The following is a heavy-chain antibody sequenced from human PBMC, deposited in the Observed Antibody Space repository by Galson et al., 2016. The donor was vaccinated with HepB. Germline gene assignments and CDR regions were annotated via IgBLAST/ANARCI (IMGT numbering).Heavy chain of an antibody. D-gene: IGHD6-13*01. CDR2: SFWDGGDS. Sequence: SLRLSCAASGFTLDDYTMVWIRQTPGKGLEWVSLSFWDGGDSYYSESVKGRFTISRDNGKNSLYLHMNSLRTEDTALYYCARSTTWFKWFDPWGQGTLVTVSS. CDR3: ARSTTWFKWFDP. J-gene: IGHJ5*02. CDR1: GFTLDDYT. V-gene: IGHV3-43*01.